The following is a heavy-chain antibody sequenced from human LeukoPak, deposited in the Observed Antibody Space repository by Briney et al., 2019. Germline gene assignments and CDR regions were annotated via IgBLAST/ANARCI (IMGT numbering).Heavy chain of an antibody. D-gene: IGHD6-19*01. Sequence: GGSLRLSCAASGLTFSSYEMNWVRQAPGKGLEWVSYISSSGSTIYYADSVKGRFTISRDNAKNSLYLQMNSLRAEDTAVYYCARERNAVAGAFDIWGQGTMVTVSS. CDR3: ARERNAVAGAFDI. CDR2: ISSSGSTI. V-gene: IGHV3-48*03. CDR1: GLTFSSYE. J-gene: IGHJ3*02.